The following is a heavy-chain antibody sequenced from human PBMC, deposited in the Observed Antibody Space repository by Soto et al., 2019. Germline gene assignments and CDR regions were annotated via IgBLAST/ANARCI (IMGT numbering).Heavy chain of an antibody. CDR3: AKDAVANNRVCEALDM. Sequence: PGGSLRLSCAASGFTFSAYAMNWVRQAPGKGLEWVSGLVGSGGSISYAASVRGRFTVSRDNSKSMLFLQMTSLRADDTAVYYCAKDAVANNRVCEALDMWRQGTKVT. J-gene: IGHJ3*02. CDR2: LVGSGGSI. V-gene: IGHV3-23*01. D-gene: IGHD2-8*01. CDR1: GFTFSAYA.